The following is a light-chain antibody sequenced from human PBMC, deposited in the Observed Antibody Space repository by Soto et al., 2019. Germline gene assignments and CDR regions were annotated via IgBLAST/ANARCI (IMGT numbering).Light chain of an antibody. CDR3: QQYDNLPIT. CDR2: DAS. J-gene: IGKJ5*01. Sequence: DIQMNQSPSSLSASVGDRVTVTCQASQDISNRLNWYQQKPGKAPKLLIYDASNLETGVPSRFSGSRSGTDFKFIISSLQPEDVATYYCQQYDNLPITFAQGTRLEIK. CDR1: QDISNR. V-gene: IGKV1-33*01.